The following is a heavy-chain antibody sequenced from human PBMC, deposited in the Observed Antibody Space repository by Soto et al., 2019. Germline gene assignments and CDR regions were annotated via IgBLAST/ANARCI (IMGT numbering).Heavy chain of an antibody. J-gene: IGHJ4*02. CDR1: GFTFSSYS. Sequence: EVQLVESGGGLVKPGGSLRLSCAASGFTFSSYSMNWVRQAPGKGLEWVSSMSSSSSYIYYADSVKGRFTISRDNAKKSLSLQMNSLRAEDTAVYYCARDVYSSSRHFDYWGQGTLVTVSS. CDR3: ARDVYSSSRHFDY. CDR2: MSSSSSYI. D-gene: IGHD6-6*01. V-gene: IGHV3-21*01.